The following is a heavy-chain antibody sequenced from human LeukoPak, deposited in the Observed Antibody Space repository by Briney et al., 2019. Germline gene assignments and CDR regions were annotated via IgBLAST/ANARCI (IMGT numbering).Heavy chain of an antibody. CDR2: IYTSGST. Sequence: PSETLSLTCTVSGGSISSYYWSWIRQPAGKGLEWIGRIYTSGSTNYNPSLKSRVTISVDTSKNQFSLKLSSVTAADTAVYYCARATEDGPSFYYYYYYMDVWGKGTTVTVSS. CDR3: ARATEDGPSFYYYYYYMDV. CDR1: GGSISSYY. J-gene: IGHJ6*03. V-gene: IGHV4-4*07. D-gene: IGHD5-24*01.